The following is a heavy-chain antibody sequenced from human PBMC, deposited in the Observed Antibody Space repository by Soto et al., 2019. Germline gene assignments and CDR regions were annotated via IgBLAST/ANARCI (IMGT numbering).Heavy chain of an antibody. D-gene: IGHD3-16*01. V-gene: IGHV3-66*01. J-gene: IGHJ4*02. Sequence: GGSLRLSCAASGFTVSSNYMSWVRQAPGKGLEWVSVIYSGGSTYYADSVKGRFTMYRDNSKNTLYLQMNSLRAEDTAVYYCARVRGSGVSDYWGQGTLVTVSS. CDR3: ARVRGSGVSDY. CDR1: GFTVSSNY. CDR2: IYSGGST.